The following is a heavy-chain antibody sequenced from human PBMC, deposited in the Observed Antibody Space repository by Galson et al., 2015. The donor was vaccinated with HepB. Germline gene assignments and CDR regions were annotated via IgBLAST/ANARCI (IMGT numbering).Heavy chain of an antibody. CDR1: GGTFSSYA. CDR3: ARSRSYYNSPRYYYYYGMDV. J-gene: IGHJ6*02. V-gene: IGHV1-69*13. CDR2: IIPIFGTA. Sequence: SVKVSCKASGGTFSSYAISWVRQAPGQGLEWMGGIIPIFGTANYAQKFQGRVTITADESTSTAYVELSSLRSEDTAVYYCARSRSYYNSPRYYYYYGMDVWGQGTTVTVSS. D-gene: IGHD3-10*01.